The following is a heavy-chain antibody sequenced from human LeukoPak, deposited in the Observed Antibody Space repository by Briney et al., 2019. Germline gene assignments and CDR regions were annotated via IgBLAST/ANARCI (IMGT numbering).Heavy chain of an antibody. Sequence: TSQTLSLTCTVSGGSISSGSYYWSWIRQPAGKGLEWIGRIYTSGSTNYNPSLKSRVTISVDTSKNQFSLKLSSVTAADTAEYYCAREQAILRILDYWGQGTLVTVSS. CDR2: IYTSGST. CDR1: GGSISSGSYY. V-gene: IGHV4-61*02. D-gene: IGHD2-15*01. J-gene: IGHJ4*02. CDR3: AREQAILRILDY.